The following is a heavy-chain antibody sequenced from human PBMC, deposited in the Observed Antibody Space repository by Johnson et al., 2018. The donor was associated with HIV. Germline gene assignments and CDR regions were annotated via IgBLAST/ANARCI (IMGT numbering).Heavy chain of an antibody. CDR2: INWNGGST. D-gene: IGHD5-12*01. J-gene: IGHJ3*02. Sequence: VRLVESGGGVVRPGGSLRLSCAASGFTFDDYGMSWVRQAPGKGLEWVSGINWNGGSTGYADSVKGRFPISRDNAKNSLYLQMNSLRAEDTALYYCARDFYAVVATPFIGSAFDIWGQGTMVTVSS. CDR1: GFTFDDYG. V-gene: IGHV3-20*04. CDR3: ARDFYAVVATPFIGSAFDI.